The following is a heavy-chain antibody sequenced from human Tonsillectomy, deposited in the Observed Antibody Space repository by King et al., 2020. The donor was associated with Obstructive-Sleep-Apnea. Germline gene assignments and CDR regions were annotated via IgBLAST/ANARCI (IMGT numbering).Heavy chain of an antibody. J-gene: IGHJ6*02. CDR3: ARDRDCRSTSCFFGMDV. V-gene: IGHV3-74*01. CDR2: INSDGSTT. CDR1: GFTFSSYW. D-gene: IGHD2-2*01. Sequence: VQLVESGGGLVQPGGSLRLSCAASGFTFSSYWMHWVRQAPGTGLVWVSRINSDGSTTTYAGSVKGRFPISRDNAKHTLQLQMSSLRAEDTAVYFCARDRDCRSTSCFFGMDVWGQGTTVTVSS.